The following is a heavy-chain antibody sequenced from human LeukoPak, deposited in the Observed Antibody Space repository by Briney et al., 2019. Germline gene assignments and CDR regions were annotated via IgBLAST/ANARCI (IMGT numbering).Heavy chain of an antibody. V-gene: IGHV3-21*01. D-gene: IGHD3-22*01. J-gene: IGHJ3*02. CDR2: ISSSSSYI. CDR3: ARGGSHYYYDSSGPFPFDI. Sequence: GGSLRLSCVVSGFTFSTFTMNWVRQAPGKGLEWVSCISSSSSYIYYADSVKGRFTISRDNAKNSLYLQMNSLRAEDTAVYYCARGGSHYYYDSSGPFPFDIWGQGTMVTVSS. CDR1: GFTFSTFT.